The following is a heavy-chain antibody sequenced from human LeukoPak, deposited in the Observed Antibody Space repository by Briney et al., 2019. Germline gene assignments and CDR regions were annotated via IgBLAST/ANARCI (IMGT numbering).Heavy chain of an antibody. J-gene: IGHJ4*02. D-gene: IGHD3-9*01. V-gene: IGHV3-48*02. CDR3: ATDQRYAFDY. Sequence: GGSLRLSCATSGSSFTDYPMNWVRQAPGKGLEWISNIRTTAEGAKYAYYADSVKGRVTIPRDDGKNTLYLHMNSLRDDDTAVYYCATDQRYAFDYWGQGILVTVSS. CDR1: GSSFTDYP. CDR2: IRTTAEGAKYA.